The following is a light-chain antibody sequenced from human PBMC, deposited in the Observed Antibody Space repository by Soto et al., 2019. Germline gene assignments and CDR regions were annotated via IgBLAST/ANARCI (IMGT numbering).Light chain of an antibody. Sequence: TQSPATLSVSPGERATLSCRASQSVSSNLAWYQQKRGQAPRLLIYGASTRDTGIPARFSGSGSGTEFTLTISSLQSEDFAVYNCQQYNKLRWPFGQGTKVDI. CDR3: QQYNKLRWP. J-gene: IGKJ1*01. V-gene: IGKV3-15*01. CDR1: QSVSSN. CDR2: GAS.